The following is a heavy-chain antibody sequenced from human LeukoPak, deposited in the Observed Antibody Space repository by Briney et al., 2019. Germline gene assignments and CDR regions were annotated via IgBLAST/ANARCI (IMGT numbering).Heavy chain of an antibody. Sequence: GGSLRLSCAASGFTFDDYGMSWVRQTPGKGLEGVSGINWNGDSTVYADSVKGRFIISRDNAKNSLYLQMNSLRAEDTAFYYCARVGGATGYYFDSWGQGTLVTVSS. CDR1: GFTFDDYG. CDR3: ARVGGATGYYFDS. D-gene: IGHD3-16*01. CDR2: INWNGDST. J-gene: IGHJ4*02. V-gene: IGHV3-20*04.